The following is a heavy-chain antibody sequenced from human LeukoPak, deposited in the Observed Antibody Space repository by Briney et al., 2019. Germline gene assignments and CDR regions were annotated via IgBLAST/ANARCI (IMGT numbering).Heavy chain of an antibody. Sequence: ASVKVSCKASGGTFSSYAISWVRQAPGQGLEWMGRIIPILGIANYTQKFQGRVTITADKSTSTAYMELSSLRSEDTAVYYCARDPTAMVLFDYWGQGTLVTVSS. V-gene: IGHV1-69*04. J-gene: IGHJ4*02. CDR3: ARDPTAMVLFDY. CDR2: IIPILGIA. D-gene: IGHD5-18*01. CDR1: GGTFSSYA.